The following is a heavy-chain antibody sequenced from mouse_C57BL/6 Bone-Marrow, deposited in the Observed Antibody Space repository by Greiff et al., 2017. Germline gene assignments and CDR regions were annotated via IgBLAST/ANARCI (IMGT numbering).Heavy chain of an antibody. CDR1: GYAFSSSW. V-gene: IGHV1-82*01. CDR2: LYPGDGDT. CDR3: ARYGYYIFYAMDY. J-gene: IGHJ4*01. Sequence: VQLQQSGPELVKPGASVKISCKASGYAFSSSWMNWVKQRPGKGLEWIGRLYPGDGDTNYNGKFKGKATLTADKSSSTAYMQLSSLTSEDSAVYFCARYGYYIFYAMDYWGQGTSVTVSS. D-gene: IGHD2-3*01.